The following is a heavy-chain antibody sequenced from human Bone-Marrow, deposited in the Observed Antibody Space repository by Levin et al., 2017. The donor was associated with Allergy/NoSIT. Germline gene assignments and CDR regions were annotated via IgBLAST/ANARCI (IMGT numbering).Heavy chain of an antibody. D-gene: IGHD3-10*01. J-gene: IGHJ4*02. CDR1: GGPISGGGYS. V-gene: IGHV4-30-2*01. CDR3: ARVSGATVFDY. Sequence: SETLSLTCAVSGGPISGGGYSWSWIRQPPGTGLEWIGYMYHSGTTHYNPSLKSRATISVDKTTNQFSLNVTSATAADPAIYYCARVSGATVFDYWGQGILVTVSS. CDR2: MYHSGTT.